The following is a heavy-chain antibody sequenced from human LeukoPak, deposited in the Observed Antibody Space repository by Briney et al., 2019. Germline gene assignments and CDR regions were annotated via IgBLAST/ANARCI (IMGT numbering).Heavy chain of an antibody. CDR1: GYTFTTYF. D-gene: IGHD2-15*01. J-gene: IGHJ3*02. Sequence: ASVKVSCKTSGYTFTTYFIHWVRQAPGQGIEWMGGINPYSGDTKYAQKFQVRVTMNRDTSITTAYMELSSLMSDYTAVYCCARYWEELVAIDDAFYICGQGTMFVVSS. CDR2: INPYSGDT. V-gene: IGHV1-2*02. CDR3: ARYWEELVAIDDAFYI.